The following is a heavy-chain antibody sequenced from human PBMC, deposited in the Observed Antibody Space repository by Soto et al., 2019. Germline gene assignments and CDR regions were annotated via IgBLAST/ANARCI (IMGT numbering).Heavy chain of an antibody. D-gene: IGHD1-26*01. CDR1: GDSVSGNSAAA. J-gene: IGHJ4*02. Sequence: SQTLSLTCAISGDSVSGNSAAAWNWIRQSPSKGLEWLGRTYYRSKWYNDYALSAKSRITINPDTSKNQFSLQLKSVTPEDAAVYYCVRGTRSTVDIWGQGTMVTVSX. CDR3: VRGTRSTVDI. V-gene: IGHV6-1*01. CDR2: TYYRSKWYN.